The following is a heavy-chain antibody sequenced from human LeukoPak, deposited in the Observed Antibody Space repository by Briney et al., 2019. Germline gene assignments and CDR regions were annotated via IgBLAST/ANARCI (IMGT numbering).Heavy chain of an antibody. CDR2: IRGDGSMT. CDR1: GFTFSAYW. Sequence: GGSLRLSCAASGFTFSAYWMHWVRQAPGKGLVWVSRIRGDGSMTNYADSVKGRFTISRDNAKNTLYLQMNSLRLEDTAVYYCARENLAAAADYWGQGTVVTVSS. D-gene: IGHD6-25*01. V-gene: IGHV3-74*01. J-gene: IGHJ4*02. CDR3: ARENLAAAADY.